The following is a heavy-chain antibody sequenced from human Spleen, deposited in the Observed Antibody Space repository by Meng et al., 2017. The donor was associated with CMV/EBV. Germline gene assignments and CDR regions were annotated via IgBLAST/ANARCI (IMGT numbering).Heavy chain of an antibody. V-gene: IGHV3-30-3*01. CDR2: ISDGGGNN. J-gene: IGHJ6*02. D-gene: IGHD6-25*01. Sequence: GGSLRLSCAASGFTFTSHAMHWVRQAPGKGLEWVAVISDGGGNNFFADSVEGRFTISRDNSKNTLYLQMNSLRAEDTAVYYCARERTAVYGMDVWGQGTTVTVSS. CDR1: GFTFTSHA. CDR3: ARERTAVYGMDV.